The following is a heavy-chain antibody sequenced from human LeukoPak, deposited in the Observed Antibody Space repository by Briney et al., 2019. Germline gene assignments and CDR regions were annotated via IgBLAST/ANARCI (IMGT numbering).Heavy chain of an antibody. CDR3: ARDHPYCTNGVCYDDY. Sequence: ASVKVSCKAFGYTFTGYYMHWVRQAPGQGLEWMGWINPNSGGTNYAQKIQGRVTIIRDTSISTAYMELSRLRSDDTAVYYCARDHPYCTNGVCYDDYWGQGTLVTVSS. CDR1: GYTFTGYY. J-gene: IGHJ4*02. CDR2: INPNSGGT. D-gene: IGHD2-8*01. V-gene: IGHV1-2*02.